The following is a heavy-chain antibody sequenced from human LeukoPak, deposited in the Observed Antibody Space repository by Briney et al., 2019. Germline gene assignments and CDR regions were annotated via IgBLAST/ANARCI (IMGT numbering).Heavy chain of an antibody. D-gene: IGHD3-10*01. J-gene: IGHJ4*02. Sequence: SETLPLTCAVYGGSFSGYYWSWIRQPPGKGLEWIGEINHSGSTNYNPSLKSRVTISVDTSKNQFSLKLSSVTAADTAVYYCARVKRITMVRGVTGRGYYFDYWGQGTLVTVSS. V-gene: IGHV4-34*01. CDR3: ARVKRITMVRGVTGRGYYFDY. CDR1: GGSFSGYY. CDR2: INHSGST.